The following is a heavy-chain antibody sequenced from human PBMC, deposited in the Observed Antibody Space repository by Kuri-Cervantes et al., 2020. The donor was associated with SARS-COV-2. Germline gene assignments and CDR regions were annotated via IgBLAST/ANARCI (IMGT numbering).Heavy chain of an antibody. D-gene: IGHD1-7*01. V-gene: IGHV3-7*04. CDR2: INQDGNEK. J-gene: IGHJ6*02. Sequence: GGSLRLSCAASGFTFSNYWMTWVRQAPGKGLEWVANINQDGNEKHYADSGKGRFTISRDNAKNSVFIQKTSLRAEDTAVYFCSRDRKTTAVGNYDYYGLDVWGQGTTVTVSS. CDR3: SRDRKTTAVGNYDYYGLDV. CDR1: GFTFSNYW.